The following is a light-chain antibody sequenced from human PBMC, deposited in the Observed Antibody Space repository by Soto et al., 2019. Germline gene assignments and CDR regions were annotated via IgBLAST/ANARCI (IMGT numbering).Light chain of an antibody. CDR1: SSDVGGYNS. Sequence: QSALTQPRSVSGSPGQSVTISCSGTSSDVGGYNSVSWYQQHPGKAPKLLIYDVNKRPSGVPDRFSGSKSGNTASLTISGLQAEDEADYYCCSYAGTYTYVFGTETKVTVL. CDR2: DVN. J-gene: IGLJ1*01. CDR3: CSYAGTYTYV. V-gene: IGLV2-11*01.